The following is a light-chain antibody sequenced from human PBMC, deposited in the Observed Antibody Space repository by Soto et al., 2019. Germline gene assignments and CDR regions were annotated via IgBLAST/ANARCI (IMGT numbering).Light chain of an antibody. V-gene: IGKV3-11*01. J-gene: IGKJ1*01. Sequence: EIVLTQSPATLSLSPGERATLSCRASQSFSNNLAWYQQKPGQAPSLLIYDVSKRATGIPARFSGSGSGTDFTLTISSLEPEDFAVYYCQQRGDWPRTFGQGTKVDIK. CDR3: QQRGDWPRT. CDR2: DVS. CDR1: QSFSNN.